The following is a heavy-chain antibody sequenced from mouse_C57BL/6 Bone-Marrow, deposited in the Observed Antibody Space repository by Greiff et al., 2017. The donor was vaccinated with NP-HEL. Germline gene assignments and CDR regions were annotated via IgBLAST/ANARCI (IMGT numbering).Heavy chain of an antibody. V-gene: IGHV1-4*01. CDR1: GYTSTSYT. CDR2: INPSSGYT. Sequence: QVQLQQSGAELARPGASVKMSCKASGYTSTSYTMHWVKQRPGQGLEWIGYINPSSGYTKYNQKFKDKATLTADKSSSTAYMQLSSLTSEDSAVYYCARERDGYPAWFAYWGQGTLVTVSA. J-gene: IGHJ3*01. D-gene: IGHD2-3*01. CDR3: ARERDGYPAWFAY.